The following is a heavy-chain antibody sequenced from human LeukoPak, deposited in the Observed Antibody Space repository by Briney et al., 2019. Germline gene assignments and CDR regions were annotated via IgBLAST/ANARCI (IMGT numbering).Heavy chain of an antibody. CDR2: IYSGGST. J-gene: IGHJ4*02. D-gene: IGHD3-22*01. CDR1: GFTVSSNY. CDR3: AVESSGSYGKYY. Sequence: GGSLRLSCAASGFTVSSNYMSWVRQAPGKGLEWVSVIYSGGSTYYADSVKGRFTISRDNSKNTPYLQMNSLRAEDTAVYYCAVESSGSYGKYYWGQGTLVTVSS. V-gene: IGHV3-53*01.